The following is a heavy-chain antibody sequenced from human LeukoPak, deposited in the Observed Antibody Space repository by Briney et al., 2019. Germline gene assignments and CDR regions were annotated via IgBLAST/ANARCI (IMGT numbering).Heavy chain of an antibody. V-gene: IGHV4-4*07. J-gene: IGHJ4*02. D-gene: IGHD1-7*01. CDR1: GDSFSSYF. CDR3: AREITGTRGVDY. Sequence: SETLSLTCTVSGDSFSSYFWSWIWQPAGKGLEWIGRMYTSGITNSNPSLKSRVTMSVDTSKNQFSLNLTSVTAADTAVYYCAREITGTRGVDYWGQGILVTVSS. CDR2: MYTSGIT.